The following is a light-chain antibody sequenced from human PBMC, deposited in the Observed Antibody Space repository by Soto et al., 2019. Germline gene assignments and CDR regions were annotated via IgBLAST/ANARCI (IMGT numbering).Light chain of an antibody. CDR3: QQSYGAVYT. CDR2: AAS. Sequence: DIQMTQSPSSLSASVGDRVTITCRASQSISSYLNWYQQKPGKAPKLLIYAASSLQSGVPSRFSGSGSGTDFTLTISSLQPEDFATYYCQQSYGAVYTFGQGTKLEIK. V-gene: IGKV1-39*01. J-gene: IGKJ2*01. CDR1: QSISSY.